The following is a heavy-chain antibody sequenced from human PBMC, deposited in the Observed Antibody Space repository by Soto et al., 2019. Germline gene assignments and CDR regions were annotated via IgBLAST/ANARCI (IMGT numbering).Heavy chain of an antibody. V-gene: IGHV1-3*01. CDR2: INAGIGNT. D-gene: IGHD1-7*01. CDR3: ARDNWNYVLH. CDR1: GYTFTSYA. J-gene: IGHJ4*02. Sequence: ASVKVSCKASGYTFTSYAMHWVRQAPGQRLEWMGWINAGIGNTKYSQKFQGRVTITRDTSASTAYMELSSLRSEDTAVYYCARDNWNYVLHWGQGTQVTVSS.